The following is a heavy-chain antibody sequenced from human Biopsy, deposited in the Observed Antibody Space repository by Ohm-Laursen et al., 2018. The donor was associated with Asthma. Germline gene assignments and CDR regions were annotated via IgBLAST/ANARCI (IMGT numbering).Heavy chain of an antibody. V-gene: IGHV1-3*01. CDR1: GYTFINYA. CDR2: INAGNGNT. Sequence: ASVKVSCKASGYTFINYAIHWVRQAPGQRLEWMGWINAGNGNTKYSQKFQGRVTITRDTSASTAYMDLSSLRSEDTAVYYCARTYYDFLTGQVNDAFGIWGQGTVVTVSS. CDR3: ARTYYDFLTGQVNDAFGI. J-gene: IGHJ3*02. D-gene: IGHD3-9*01.